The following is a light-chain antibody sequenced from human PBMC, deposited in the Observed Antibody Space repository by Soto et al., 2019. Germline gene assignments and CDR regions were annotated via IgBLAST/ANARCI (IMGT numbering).Light chain of an antibody. CDR1: QSVSSNF. CDR3: QQYANSPIT. CDR2: GVS. J-gene: IGKJ5*01. Sequence: EIVLTQSPGALSLSPVESATLSCRASQSVSSNFLAWYQQKPGQAPRLLIYGVSSRASGIPDRFFGSGSGTDFTLTINRLEPEDFAVYYCQQYANSPITFGQGTRLEIK. V-gene: IGKV3-20*01.